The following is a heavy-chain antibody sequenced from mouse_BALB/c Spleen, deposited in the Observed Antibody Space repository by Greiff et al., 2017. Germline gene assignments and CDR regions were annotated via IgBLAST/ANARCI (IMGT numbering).Heavy chain of an antibody. V-gene: IGHV5-6-3*01. J-gene: IGHJ3*01. Sequence: EVMLVESGGGLVQPGGSLKLSCAASGFTFSSYGMSWVRQTPDKRLELVATINSNGGSTYYPDSVKGRFTISRDNAKNTLYLQMSSLKSEDTAMYYCARDDGNYAWFAYWGQGTLVTVSA. CDR1: GFTFSSYG. CDR3: ARDDGNYAWFAY. CDR2: INSNGGST. D-gene: IGHD2-1*01.